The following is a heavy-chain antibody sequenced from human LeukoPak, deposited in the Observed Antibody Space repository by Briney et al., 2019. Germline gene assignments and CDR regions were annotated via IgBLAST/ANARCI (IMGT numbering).Heavy chain of an antibody. J-gene: IGHJ4*02. CDR3: ASSRDRSSIAARRFRVADRHFDY. CDR1: GGSFSGYY. CDR2: INHSGST. D-gene: IGHD6-6*01. V-gene: IGHV4-34*01. Sequence: SETLSLTCGVYGGSFSGYYWSWIRQPPGKGLEWIGEINHSGSTNYNASLKSRVTISVDTSKNQFSLKVNSVTAADTVVYYCASSRDRSSIAARRFRVADRHFDYWGQGTLVTVSS.